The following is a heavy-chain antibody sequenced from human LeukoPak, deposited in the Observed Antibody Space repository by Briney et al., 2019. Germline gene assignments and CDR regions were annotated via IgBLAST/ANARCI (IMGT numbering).Heavy chain of an antibody. J-gene: IGHJ4*02. V-gene: IGHV2-5*02. Sequence: SGLTLVNPTQTLTLTCTFSGFSLRTSGVGVGWIRQPPGKALEWLALFYWDDDKRYIPSLKSRLSITKDNSKNQKVLKTTDMDTVDTATYYCAHLYMVRGVISSVNYGGRGTLVTVSS. CDR1: GFSLRTSGVG. CDR2: FYWDDDK. D-gene: IGHD3-10*01. CDR3: AHLYMVRGVISSVNY.